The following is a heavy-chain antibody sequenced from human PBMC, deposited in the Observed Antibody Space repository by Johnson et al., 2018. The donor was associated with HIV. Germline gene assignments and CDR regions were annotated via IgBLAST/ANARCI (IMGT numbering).Heavy chain of an antibody. CDR3: AREKELRELVGANSNAFDI. CDR2: ILFDGVYK. Sequence: VQLVESGGGVVQPGTSLRLSCAASGFPFRDSAMHWVRQAPGRGMEWVAVILFDGVYKHYADSVKGRFTISRDNAKNSLYLQMNSLRAEDTAVYYCAREKELRELVGANSNAFDIWGQGTMVTVSS. J-gene: IGHJ3*02. CDR1: GFPFRDSA. V-gene: IGHV3-30-3*01. D-gene: IGHD1-26*01.